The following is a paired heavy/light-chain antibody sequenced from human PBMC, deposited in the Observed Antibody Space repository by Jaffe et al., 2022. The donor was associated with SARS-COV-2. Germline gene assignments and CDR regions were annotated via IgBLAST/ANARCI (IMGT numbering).Light chain of an antibody. J-gene: IGKJ3*01. Sequence: EIVLTQSPGTLSLSPGERATLSCRASQSVSSSYLAWYQQKPGQAPRLLIYGASSRATGIPDRFSGSGSGTDFTLTISRLEPEDFAVYYCQQYGSSPIFTFGPGTKVDIK. CDR1: QSVSSSY. V-gene: IGKV3-20*01. CDR2: GAS. CDR3: QQYGSSPIFT.
Heavy chain of an antibody. CDR3: ASIRDSSGWYLGFIYY. D-gene: IGHD6-19*01. CDR1: GFSLSTSGVG. CDR2: IYWDDDK. J-gene: IGHJ4*02. Sequence: QITLKESGPTLVKPTQTLTLTCTFSGFSLSTSGVGVGWIRQPPGKALEWLALIYWDDDKRYSPSLKSRLTITKDTSKNQVVLTMTNMDPVDTATYYCASIRDSSGWYLGFIYYWGQGTLVTVSS. V-gene: IGHV2-5*02.